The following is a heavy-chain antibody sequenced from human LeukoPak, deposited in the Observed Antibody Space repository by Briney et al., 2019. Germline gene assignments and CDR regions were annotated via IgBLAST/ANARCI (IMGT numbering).Heavy chain of an antibody. D-gene: IGHD3-16*02. CDR2: IYYSGST. Sequence: SETLSLTCTVSGGSISSSSYYWGWIRQPPGKGLEWIGSIYYSGSTYYNPSLKSRVTISVDTSKNQFSLKLSSVTAADTAVYYCARHYRAGAALAYFDYWGQGTLVTVPS. J-gene: IGHJ4*02. CDR3: ARHYRAGAALAYFDY. CDR1: GGSISSSSYY. V-gene: IGHV4-39*01.